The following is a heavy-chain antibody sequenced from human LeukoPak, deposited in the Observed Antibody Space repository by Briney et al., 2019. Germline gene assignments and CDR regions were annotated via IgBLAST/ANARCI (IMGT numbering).Heavy chain of an antibody. D-gene: IGHD2-21*02. CDR3: ARDQNLAYCGGDCYVFDY. Sequence: GGSLRLSCAASGFTSSSYGMHWVRQAPGKGLEWVAVIWYDGSNKYYADSVKGRFTISRDNSKNTLYLQMNSLRAEDTAVYYCARDQNLAYCGGDCYVFDYWGQGTLVTVSS. CDR1: GFTSSSYG. V-gene: IGHV3-33*01. J-gene: IGHJ4*02. CDR2: IWYDGSNK.